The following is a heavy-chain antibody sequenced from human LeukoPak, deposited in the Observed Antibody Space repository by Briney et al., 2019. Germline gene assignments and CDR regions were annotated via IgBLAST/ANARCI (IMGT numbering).Heavy chain of an antibody. CDR2: IRSVTYGGTT. CDR3: TTDLGGYFSGGSCYTGLYNCFDP. D-gene: IGHD2-15*01. CDR1: GFTFYTAW. V-gene: IGHV3-15*01. Sequence: GGSLRLSCAASGFTFYTAWMSWVRQAPGKGLEWVALIRSVTYGGTTDFTAPVKGRFTISRDDSRNTLYLQMDSLKTEDTAVYYCTTDLGGYFSGGSCYTGLYNCFDPWGQGTLVTVSS. J-gene: IGHJ5*02.